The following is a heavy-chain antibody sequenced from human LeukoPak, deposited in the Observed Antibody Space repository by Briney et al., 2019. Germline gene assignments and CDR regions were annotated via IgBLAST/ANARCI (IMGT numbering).Heavy chain of an antibody. J-gene: IGHJ4*02. V-gene: IGHV1-3*01. CDR1: GYTFTSYA. CDR3: ARAPLLWLGNFDY. CDR2: INAGNGNT. Sequence: ASVKVSYKASGYTFTSYAMHWVRQAPGQRLEWMGWINAGNGNTKYSQKFQGRVTITRDTSASTAYMELSSLRSEDTAVYYCARAPLLWLGNFDYWGQGTPVTVSS. D-gene: IGHD3-10*01.